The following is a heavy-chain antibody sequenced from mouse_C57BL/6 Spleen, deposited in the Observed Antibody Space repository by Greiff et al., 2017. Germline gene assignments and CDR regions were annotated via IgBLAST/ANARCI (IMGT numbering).Heavy chain of an antibody. CDR2: IYPGDGDT. V-gene: IGHV1-82*01. CDR3: VDDYDFDY. J-gene: IGHJ2*01. D-gene: IGHD2-4*01. Sequence: VKLMESGPELVKPGASVKISCKASGYAFSSSWMNWVKQRPGKGLEWIGRIYPGDGDTNYNGKFKGKATLTADKSSSTAYMQLSSLTSEDSAVYFCVDDYDFDYWGQGTTLTVSS. CDR1: GYAFSSSW.